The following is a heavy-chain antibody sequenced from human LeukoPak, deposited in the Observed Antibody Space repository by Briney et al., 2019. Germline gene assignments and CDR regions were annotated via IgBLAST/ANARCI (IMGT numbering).Heavy chain of an antibody. CDR1: GFSLSTYA. D-gene: IGHD2-15*01. CDR3: AKDTTAWWYHRAYMNV. CDR2: ISGSGDKT. V-gene: IGHV3-23*01. J-gene: IGHJ6*03. Sequence: QSGGSLRLSCAASGFSLSTYALSWVRQAQGAGREWVATISGSGDKTYHADSVKGRFTISKDNSENRLSLQMDSLRAEDTAVYFCAKDTTAWWYHRAYMNVWGKGTTVTVSS.